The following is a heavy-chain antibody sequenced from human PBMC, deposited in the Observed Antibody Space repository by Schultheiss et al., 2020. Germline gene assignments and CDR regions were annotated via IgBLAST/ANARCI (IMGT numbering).Heavy chain of an antibody. CDR1: GFSFSTYGMR. V-gene: IGHV2-5*08. Sequence: SGPTLVKPTQTLTLTCTFSGFSFSTYGMRVSWIRQPPGKTLEWLARIDWDDDKRYSPSLKSRLTITKDTSKNQVVLTMTNMDPVDTATYYCAHRPPGKLRFLNWGQGTLVTVSS. J-gene: IGHJ4*02. D-gene: IGHD3-3*01. CDR2: IDWDDDK. CDR3: AHRPPGKLRFLN.